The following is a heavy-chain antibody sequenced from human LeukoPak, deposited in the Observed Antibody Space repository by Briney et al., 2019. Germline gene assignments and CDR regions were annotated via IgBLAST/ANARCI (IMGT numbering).Heavy chain of an antibody. V-gene: IGHV3-64*01. Sequence: GGSLRLSCAASGFTFSSYAMHWVRQPPGKGLEHVSGISSNGGSTYYANSVKGRFTISRDNSKNTVYLQMGSLRAEDMAVYYCARGNTLTGYSRYWGQGTLVTVSS. CDR3: ARGNTLTGYSRY. CDR2: ISSNGGST. CDR1: GFTFSSYA. J-gene: IGHJ4*02. D-gene: IGHD3-9*01.